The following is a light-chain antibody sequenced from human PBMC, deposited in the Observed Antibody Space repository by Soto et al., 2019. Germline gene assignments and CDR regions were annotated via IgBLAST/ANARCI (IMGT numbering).Light chain of an antibody. CDR1: SSDVGGYNY. CDR2: EVS. V-gene: IGLV2-14*01. CDR3: SSYTPANTYG. Sequence: QSVLTQPASVSGSPGQSITISCTGTSSDVGGYNYVSWYQQHPGKAPKLMIYEVSNRPSGVSNRFSGSKSGNTASLTISGLQAEAEADYYCSSYTPANTYGFGTGTKLTVL. J-gene: IGLJ1*01.